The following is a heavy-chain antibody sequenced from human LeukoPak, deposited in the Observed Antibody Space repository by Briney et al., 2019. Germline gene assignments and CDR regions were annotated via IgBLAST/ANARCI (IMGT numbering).Heavy chain of an antibody. D-gene: IGHD3-9*01. V-gene: IGHV4-4*09. CDR1: GGSFSGYY. J-gene: IGHJ4*02. Sequence: KPSETLSLTCAVYGGSFSGYYWSWIRQPPGKGLEWIGYIYTSGSTNYNPSLKSRVTISVDTSKNQFSLKLSSVTAADTAVYYCTRQYYDKGFDYWGQGTLVTVSS. CDR2: IYTSGST. CDR3: TRQYYDKGFDY.